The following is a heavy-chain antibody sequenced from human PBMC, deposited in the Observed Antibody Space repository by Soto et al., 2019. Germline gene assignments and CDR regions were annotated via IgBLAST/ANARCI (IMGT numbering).Heavy chain of an antibody. V-gene: IGHV3-23*01. CDR3: VRHAKLTSVTANVGYYYGLDI. CDR2: IGSSGGGT. Sequence: GGSLRLSCGASGFTLSSYDMSWVGLAPGKEREWVSVIGSSGGGTYYADSVKGRFTISRDNSKLYLQMSRLRAEDTAPYMCVRHAKLTSVTANVGYYYGLDIWGQGTTVTVSS. J-gene: IGHJ6*02. D-gene: IGHD4-4*01. CDR1: GFTLSSYD.